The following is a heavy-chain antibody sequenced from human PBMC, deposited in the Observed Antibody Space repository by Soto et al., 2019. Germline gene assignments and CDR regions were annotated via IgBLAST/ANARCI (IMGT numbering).Heavy chain of an antibody. V-gene: IGHV3-30*18. CDR1: GFTFSSYG. D-gene: IGHD2-8*01. J-gene: IGHJ3*02. CDR2: ISYDGSNK. CDR3: AKEPTGIVLMVYAPDDAFDI. Sequence: GGSLRLSCAASGFTFSSYGMHWVRQAPGKGLEWVAVISYDGSNKYYADSVKGRFTISRDNSKNTLYLQMNSLRAEDTAVYYCAKEPTGIVLMVYAPDDAFDIWGQGTMVTVSS.